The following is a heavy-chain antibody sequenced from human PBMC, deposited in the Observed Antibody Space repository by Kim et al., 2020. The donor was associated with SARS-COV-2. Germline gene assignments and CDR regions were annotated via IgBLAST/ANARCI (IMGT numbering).Heavy chain of an antibody. D-gene: IGHD6-13*01. Sequence: YYNPSLKSRVTISVDTSKNQFSLKLSSVTAADTAVYYCARVNYSRGAFDIWGQGTMVTVSS. CDR3: ARVNYSRGAFDI. J-gene: IGHJ3*02. V-gene: IGHV4-31*02.